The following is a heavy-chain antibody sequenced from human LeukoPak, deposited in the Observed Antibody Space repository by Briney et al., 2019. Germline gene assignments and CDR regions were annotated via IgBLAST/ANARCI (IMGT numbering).Heavy chain of an antibody. V-gene: IGHV4-34*01. CDR3: ARSLYYYGSGSYYLDAFDI. J-gene: IGHJ3*02. CDR1: GGSFSGYY. CDR2: INHSGST. Sequence: SSETLSLTCAVYGGSFSGYYWSWIRQPPGKGLEWIGEINHSGSTNYNPSLKSRVTISVDTSKNQFSLKLSSVTAADTAVYYCARSLYYYGSGSYYLDAFDIWGQGTMVTVSS. D-gene: IGHD3-10*01.